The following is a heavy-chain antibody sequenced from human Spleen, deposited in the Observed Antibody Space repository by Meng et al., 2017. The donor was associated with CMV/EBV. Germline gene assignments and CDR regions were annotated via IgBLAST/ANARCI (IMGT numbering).Heavy chain of an antibody. CDR2: IYSDGSA. J-gene: IGHJ4*02. CDR3: ARGPRGIGALFDY. D-gene: IGHD3-16*01. V-gene: IGHV3-53*01. CDR1: GFIFSNAW. Sequence: GGSLRLSCAASGFIFSNAWMSWVRQAPGKGLEWVSVIYSDGSAYYADSVRGRFIISRDNFKNTVYLQMNSLRAEDTAVYYCARGPRGIGALFDYWGQGSLVTVSS.